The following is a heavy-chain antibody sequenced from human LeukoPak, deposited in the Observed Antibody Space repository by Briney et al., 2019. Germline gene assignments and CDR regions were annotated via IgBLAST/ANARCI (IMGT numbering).Heavy chain of an antibody. D-gene: IGHD3-22*01. J-gene: IGHJ4*02. Sequence: SETLSLTCTVSGGSISSYYWSWIRQPPGKGLEWIGYIYYSGSTNYNPSLKSRVTISVDTSKNQFSLKLSSVTAADTAVYYCARREISSGYVYYFDYWGQGTLGTVSS. CDR2: IYYSGST. V-gene: IGHV4-59*01. CDR1: GGSISSYY. CDR3: ARREISSGYVYYFDY.